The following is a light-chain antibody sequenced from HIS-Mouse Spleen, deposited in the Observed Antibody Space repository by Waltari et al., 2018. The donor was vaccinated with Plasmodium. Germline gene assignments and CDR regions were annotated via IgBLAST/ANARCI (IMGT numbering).Light chain of an antibody. V-gene: IGKV3-20*01. CDR3: QQYGSSPIT. Sequence: EIVLTQSPGTLSLSPGERATLPCRASQRVSSSYLAWYQQKPGQAPRLLILGASSRAPGNPDRFSGSGSGTDFTLTISRLEPEDFAVYYCQQYGSSPITFGQGTRLEIK. CDR2: GAS. J-gene: IGKJ5*01. CDR1: QRVSSSY.